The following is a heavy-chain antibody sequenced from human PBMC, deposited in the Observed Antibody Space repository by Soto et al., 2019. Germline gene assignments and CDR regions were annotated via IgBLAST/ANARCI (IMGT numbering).Heavy chain of an antibody. CDR2: IYYSGST. J-gene: IGHJ6*02. D-gene: IGHD1-20*01. CDR1: GGSISSGGYY. Sequence: SETLSLTCTVSGGSISSGGYYWSWIRQHPGKGLEWIGYIYYSGSTYYNPSLKSRVTISVDTSKNQFSLKLSSVTAADTAVYYCARDSVITGNSNTLYYYYGMDVWGQGTTVTVSS. V-gene: IGHV4-30-4*08. CDR3: ARDSVITGNSNTLYYYYGMDV.